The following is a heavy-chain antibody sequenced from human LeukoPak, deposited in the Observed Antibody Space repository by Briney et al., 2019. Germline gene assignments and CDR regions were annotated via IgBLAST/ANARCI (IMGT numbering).Heavy chain of an antibody. V-gene: IGHV4-4*02. D-gene: IGHD1-26*01. CDR2: IYHSGST. Sequence: GPLRLSCTASAFTFSNYGMSWVRQPPGKGLEWIGEIYHSGSTNYNPSLKSRVTISVDKSKNRFSLKLSSVTAADTAVYYCARDFRVGARRAFDIWGQGTMVTVSS. CDR3: ARDFRVGARRAFDI. J-gene: IGHJ3*02. CDR1: AFTFSNYGM.